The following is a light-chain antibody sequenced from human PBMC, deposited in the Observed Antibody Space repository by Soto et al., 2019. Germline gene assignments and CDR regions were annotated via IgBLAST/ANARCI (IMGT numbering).Light chain of an antibody. CDR2: DVS. V-gene: IGLV2-14*03. J-gene: IGLJ1*01. Sequence: QSALTQPASVSGSPGHSITISCTVTSSDIGTYNYVSWYQQHPGQAPKLMIYDVSNRPSGVSDRFSGSKSGNTASLTISGLQAEDEADYYCYSCSRSSGTRYVFGTGTKLTVL. CDR3: YSCSRSSGTRYV. CDR1: SSDIGTYNY.